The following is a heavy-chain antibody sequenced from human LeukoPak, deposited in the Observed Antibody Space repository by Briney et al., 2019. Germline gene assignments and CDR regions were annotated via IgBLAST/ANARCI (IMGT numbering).Heavy chain of an antibody. D-gene: IGHD3-22*01. CDR1: GFTFSSYG. Sequence: GGSLRLSCAASGFTFSSYGMHWVRQAPGKGLEWVAVIWYDGNNKYYADSVKGRFTISRDNSKNTLYLQMNSLRAEDTAVYYCARDDGVFYYDSSGYSFDYWGQGTLVTVSS. J-gene: IGHJ4*02. CDR3: ARDDGVFYYDSSGYSFDY. V-gene: IGHV3-33*01. CDR2: IWYDGNNK.